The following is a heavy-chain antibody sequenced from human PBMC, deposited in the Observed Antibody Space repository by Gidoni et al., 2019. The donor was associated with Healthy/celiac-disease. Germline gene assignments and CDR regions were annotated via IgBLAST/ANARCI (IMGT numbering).Heavy chain of an antibody. CDR2: IIPIFGTA. Sequence: QVQLVQSGAEVKKPGSSVKVSCKASGGTFSSYAISWVRQAPGKGLEWMGGIIPIFGTANYAPKFQGRVTITADESTSTAYMELSSLRSEDTAAYYCARHNYYDSSVPMDVWGKGTTVTVSS. V-gene: IGHV1-69*01. CDR3: ARHNYYDSSVPMDV. J-gene: IGHJ6*03. CDR1: GGTFSSYA. D-gene: IGHD3-22*01.